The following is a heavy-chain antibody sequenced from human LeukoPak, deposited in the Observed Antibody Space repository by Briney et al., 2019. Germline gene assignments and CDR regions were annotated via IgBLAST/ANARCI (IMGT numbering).Heavy chain of an antibody. V-gene: IGHV3-23*01. J-gene: IGHJ6*03. CDR3: AKGGGYEAQYYYYYLDV. CDR2: ISGSGGST. Sequence: GGSLRLSCAASGFTFSSSAMSWVRQAPGKGLEWVSSISGSGGSTYYADSVKGRFTISRDNSKNTLYLQMNSLRAEDTAVYYCAKGGGYEAQYYYYYLDVWGKGTTVTISS. CDR1: GFTFSSSA. D-gene: IGHD5-12*01.